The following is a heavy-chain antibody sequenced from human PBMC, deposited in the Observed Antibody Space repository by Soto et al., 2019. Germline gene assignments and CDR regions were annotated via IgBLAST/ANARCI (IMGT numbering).Heavy chain of an antibody. CDR3: ARASIVATITHYYYYMHV. Sequence: SETLSLTCTVSGGSISSYYWSWIRQPPGKGLEWIGYIYYSGSTNYNPSLKSRVTISVDTSKNQFSLKLSSVTAADTAVYYCARASIVATITHYYYYMHVRGKGTTVTVSS. J-gene: IGHJ6*03. CDR2: IYYSGST. CDR1: GGSISSYY. V-gene: IGHV4-59*01. D-gene: IGHD5-12*01.